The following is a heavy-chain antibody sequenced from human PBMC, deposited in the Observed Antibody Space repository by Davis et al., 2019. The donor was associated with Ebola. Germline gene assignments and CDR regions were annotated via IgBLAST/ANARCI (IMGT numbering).Heavy chain of an antibody. J-gene: IGHJ4*02. D-gene: IGHD6-6*01. CDR3: ASSGIAARQGY. CDR2: IWYDGSNK. V-gene: IGHV3-33*03. CDR1: GFTFSSYG. Sequence: GESLKISCAASGFTFSSYGMHWVRQAPGKGLEWVAVIWYDGSNKYYADSVKGRFTISRDNAKNSLYLQMNSLRAEDTAVYYCASSGIAARQGYWGQGTLVTVSS.